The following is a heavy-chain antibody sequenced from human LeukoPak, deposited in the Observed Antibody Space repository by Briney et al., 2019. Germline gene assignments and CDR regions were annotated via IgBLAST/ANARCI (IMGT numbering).Heavy chain of an antibody. CDR1: GFSFSSNW. CDR2: INQDGGET. CDR3: VESFDY. V-gene: IGHV3-7*01. Sequence: QPGGSLRLSCAASGFSFSSNWMSWGRQAPGKGLEWVANINQDGGETNYVDSVKGRFTISRDNAKNSLYLQMNSLRAEDTAVYYCVESFDYWGQGTLVTVSS. J-gene: IGHJ4*02.